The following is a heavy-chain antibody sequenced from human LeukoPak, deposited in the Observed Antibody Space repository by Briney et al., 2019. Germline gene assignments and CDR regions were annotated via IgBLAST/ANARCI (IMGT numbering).Heavy chain of an antibody. J-gene: IGHJ4*02. CDR1: GYSFTNYW. Sequence: GALETSCHGSGYSFTNYWIGWVRQLPGKGLEWVVVIYPGDSDTKYSQSFQGQVTISADKSISTAYLEWSSLKATDTAMYYCARLSSGWSSAFDYWGQGTLVTVSS. V-gene: IGHV5-51*01. D-gene: IGHD6-19*01. CDR2: IYPGDSDT. CDR3: ARLSSGWSSAFDY.